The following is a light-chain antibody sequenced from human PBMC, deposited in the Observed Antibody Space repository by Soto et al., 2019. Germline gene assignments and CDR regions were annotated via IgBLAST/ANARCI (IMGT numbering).Light chain of an antibody. J-gene: IGKJ1*01. CDR1: QSVGSN. Sequence: EIVMTQSPASLSVSPGERATLSCRASQSVGSNLAWYQQKPGQAPRLLIYGASTRATGIPARFGGSGSGTEFTLTIGSLQSEDFAVYYCQQYNSWPVTFGQGTKVDIK. CDR3: QQYNSWPVT. V-gene: IGKV3-15*01. CDR2: GAS.